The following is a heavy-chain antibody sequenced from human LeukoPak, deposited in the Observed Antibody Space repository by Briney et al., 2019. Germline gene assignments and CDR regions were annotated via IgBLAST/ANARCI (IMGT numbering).Heavy chain of an antibody. D-gene: IGHD6-19*01. V-gene: IGHV1-2*02. CDR1: GYTFTVYY. Sequence: ASVKVSCKASGYTFTVYYMHWVRQAPGQGLEWMGWINPNSGGTNYAQKLQGRVTMTRDTSISTAYMELSRLRSDDTAVYYCARDEAGYSSGLAGNYWGQGTLVTVSS. J-gene: IGHJ4*02. CDR2: INPNSGGT. CDR3: ARDEAGYSSGLAGNY.